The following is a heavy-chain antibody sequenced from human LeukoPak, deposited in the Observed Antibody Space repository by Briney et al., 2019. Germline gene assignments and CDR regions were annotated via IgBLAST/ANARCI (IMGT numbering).Heavy chain of an antibody. D-gene: IGHD6-19*01. CDR3: ARDRQWLTSGESYYYGMDV. J-gene: IGHJ6*02. Sequence: SETLSLTCTVSGGSISSYYWSWIRQPPGKGLEWIGYIYYSGSTNYNPSLKSRVTISVDTSKNQFSLKLRSVTAADTAVYYCARDRQWLTSGESYYYGMDVWGQGTAVTVSS. CDR1: GGSISSYY. CDR2: IYYSGST. V-gene: IGHV4-59*01.